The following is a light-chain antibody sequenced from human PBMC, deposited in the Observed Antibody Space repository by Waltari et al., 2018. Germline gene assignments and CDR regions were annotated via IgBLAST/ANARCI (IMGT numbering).Light chain of an antibody. Sequence: QLVLTQSPSASASLGASVKLTCTLSSEHSRYVLPWHQQQPEKGPRFLMKVNNDGSHIKGDGIPDRFSGSSSGAERYLTISSLQSEDEADYYCQTWGTGIVVFGGGTKLTVL. CDR3: QTWGTGIVV. J-gene: IGLJ2*01. CDR2: VNNDGSH. CDR1: SEHSRYV. V-gene: IGLV4-69*01.